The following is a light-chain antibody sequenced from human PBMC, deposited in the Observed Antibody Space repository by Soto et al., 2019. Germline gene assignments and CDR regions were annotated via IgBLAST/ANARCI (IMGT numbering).Light chain of an antibody. CDR1: SSDGGSYNL. CDR3: CSYAGSRTWV. J-gene: IGLJ3*02. V-gene: IGLV2-23*01. Sequence: QSALTQPASVSGSPGQSITISCTGTSSDGGSYNLVSWYQQYPGKAPKVMIYEGSKRPSGVSNRYSGSKFGNTASLTMSGLQAEDEADYSCCSYAGSRTWVFGGGTKLTVL. CDR2: EGS.